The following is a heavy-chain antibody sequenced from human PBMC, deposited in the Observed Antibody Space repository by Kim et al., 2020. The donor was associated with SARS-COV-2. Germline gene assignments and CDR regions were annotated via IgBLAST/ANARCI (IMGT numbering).Heavy chain of an antibody. Sequence: SETLSLTCTVSGVSISSYSWSWIRQPPGKGLEWIGYIYYTGSTNYNPSLKSRVTISVDTSKNQFSLKLSSVTAADTAVYYCARQGMGTMVRGVITDALDIWGQGTMVTVSS. CDR1: GVSISSYS. CDR2: IYYTGST. D-gene: IGHD3-10*01. J-gene: IGHJ3*02. V-gene: IGHV4-59*08. CDR3: ARQGMGTMVRGVITDALDI.